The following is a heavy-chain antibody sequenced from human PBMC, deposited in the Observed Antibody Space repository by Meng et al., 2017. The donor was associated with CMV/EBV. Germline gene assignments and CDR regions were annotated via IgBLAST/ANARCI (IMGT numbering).Heavy chain of an antibody. CDR2: IGTAGDT. Sequence: GESLKISCAASGFTFSSYDMHWVRQATGKGLEWVSAIGTAGDTYYPGSVKGRFTISRENAKNSLHLQMNSLRAGDTAVYYCARARAGGSYVDYWGQGTLVTVSS. V-gene: IGHV3-13*01. D-gene: IGHD1-26*01. J-gene: IGHJ4*02. CDR1: GFTFSSYD. CDR3: ARARAGGSYVDY.